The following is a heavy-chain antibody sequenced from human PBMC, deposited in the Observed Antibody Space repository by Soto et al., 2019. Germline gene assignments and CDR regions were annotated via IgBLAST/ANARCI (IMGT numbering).Heavy chain of an antibody. CDR3: AREIVGATGLFDY. J-gene: IGHJ4*02. D-gene: IGHD1-26*01. V-gene: IGHV1-18*04. Sequence: ASVKVSCKASGYTFTSYGISWVRQAPGQGLEWMGWISAYNGNTNYAQKLEGRVTMTTDTSTSTAYVELRSLRSDDTAVYYCAREIVGATGLFDYWGQGTLVTVSS. CDR1: GYTFTSYG. CDR2: ISAYNGNT.